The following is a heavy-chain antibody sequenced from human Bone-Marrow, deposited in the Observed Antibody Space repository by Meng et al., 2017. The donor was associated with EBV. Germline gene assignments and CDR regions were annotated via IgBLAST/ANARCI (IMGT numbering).Heavy chain of an antibody. Sequence: QVQLVQSGAGGKKPGSWGKVSCKASGGTFSSYAISWVRQSPGQGLEWMGGIIPIFGTANYAQKFQGRVTITADESTSTAYMELSSLRSEDTAVYYCARDSDILTGPGGYWGQGTLVTVSS. J-gene: IGHJ4*02. CDR3: ARDSDILTGPGGY. CDR1: GGTFSSYA. D-gene: IGHD3-9*01. V-gene: IGHV1-69*01. CDR2: IIPIFGTA.